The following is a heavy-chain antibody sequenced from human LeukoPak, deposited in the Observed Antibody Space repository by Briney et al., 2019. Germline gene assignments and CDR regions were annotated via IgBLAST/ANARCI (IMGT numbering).Heavy chain of an antibody. CDR1: GGSFSGYY. CDR3: ARGGQWLVQGYFDY. Sequence: SETLSLTCAVYGGSFSGYYWSWIRQPPGKGLEWIGEINHSGSTNYNPSLKSRVTISVDTSKNQFSLKLSSVTAADTAVYYCARGGQWLVQGYFDYWGQGTLVTVSS. D-gene: IGHD6-19*01. V-gene: IGHV4-34*01. CDR2: INHSGST. J-gene: IGHJ4*02.